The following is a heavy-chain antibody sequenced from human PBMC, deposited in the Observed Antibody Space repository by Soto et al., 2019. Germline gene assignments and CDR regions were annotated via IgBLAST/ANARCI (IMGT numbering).Heavy chain of an antibody. V-gene: IGHV3-66*01. CDR3: ARTAVLFPHLFMGG. CDR1: GFTVSSNY. J-gene: IGHJ6*03. CDR2: IYNGGST. Sequence: PGGSLRLSCAASGFTVSSNYMSWVRQTPGKGLEWVSIIYNGGSTHYADSVKGRFTISRDNSKNTFYLQMNTLRADDTAVYYCARTAVLFPHLFMGGWGKGNTV.